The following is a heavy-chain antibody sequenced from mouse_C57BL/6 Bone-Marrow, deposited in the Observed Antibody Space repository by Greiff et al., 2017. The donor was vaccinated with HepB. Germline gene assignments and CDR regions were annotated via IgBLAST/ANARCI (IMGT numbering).Heavy chain of an antibody. J-gene: IGHJ4*01. CDR2: IHPNSGST. Sequence: QVQLQQPGAELVKPGASVKLSCKVSGYTFTSYWMHWVKQRPGQGLEWIGMIHPNSGSTNYNEKFKSKATLTVDKSSSTAYMQLSSLTSEDSAVYYCARGRGFYAGAMDYWGQGTSVTVSS. V-gene: IGHV1-64*01. CDR1: GYTFTSYW. CDR3: ARGRGFYAGAMDY. D-gene: IGHD2-3*01.